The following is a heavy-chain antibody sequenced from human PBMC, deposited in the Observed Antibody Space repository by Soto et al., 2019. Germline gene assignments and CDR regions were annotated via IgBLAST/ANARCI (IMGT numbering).Heavy chain of an antibody. D-gene: IGHD2-15*01. CDR1: GFTFSSYA. V-gene: IGHV3-23*01. CDR3: AKRRGAGGHFDY. J-gene: IGHJ4*02. CDR2: VSVGGST. Sequence: GGSLRLSCAASGFTFSSYAMGWVRQGPGKGLEWVAVVSVGGSTHYADSVRGRFTISRDNSKNTLSLQMNSLTAEDTAVYFCAKRRGAGGHFDYWGQGALVTVSS.